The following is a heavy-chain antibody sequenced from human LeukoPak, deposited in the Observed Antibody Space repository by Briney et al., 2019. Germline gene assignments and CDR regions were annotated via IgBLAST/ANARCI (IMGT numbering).Heavy chain of an antibody. V-gene: IGHV1-46*01. D-gene: IGHD2-2*01. CDR2: INPSGGST. CDR1: EYTFTSYY. CDR3: ARGLGYCSSTSCSPYDY. J-gene: IGHJ4*02. Sequence: ASVKVSCKASEYTFTSYYMHWVRQAPGQGLEWMGIINPSGGSTSYAQKFQGRVTMTRDTSTSTVYMELSSLRSEDTAVYYCARGLGYCSSTSCSPYDYWGQGTLVTVSS.